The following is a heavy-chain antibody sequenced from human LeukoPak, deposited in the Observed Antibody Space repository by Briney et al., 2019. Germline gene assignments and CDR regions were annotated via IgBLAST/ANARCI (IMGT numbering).Heavy chain of an antibody. Sequence: GGSLRLSCAASGFTFSSYAMSWVRQAPGKGLEWVSAISGSDGSTYYADSVKGRFTISRDNSKGTLYLHMNSLRAEDTAVYYCAKDKKYYDSSGSPYYYYGMDVWGQGTTVTVSS. CDR3: AKDKKYYDSSGSPYYYYGMDV. V-gene: IGHV3-23*01. J-gene: IGHJ6*02. CDR1: GFTFSSYA. CDR2: ISGSDGST. D-gene: IGHD3-22*01.